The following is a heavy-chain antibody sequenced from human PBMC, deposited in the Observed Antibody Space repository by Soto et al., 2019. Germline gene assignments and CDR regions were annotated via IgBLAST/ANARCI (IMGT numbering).Heavy chain of an antibody. CDR1: VASISMGVSY. Sequence: QVQLQESAPGLGNPSQPLSLPSTFSVASISMGVSYGGWIPRPPGKGLEWIGYIYYRGSTYYNPSLKSRVTISVDTSKNQFSLKLSSVTAADTAVYYCARELRFGEDYYGMDVWGQGTTVTVS. J-gene: IGHJ6*02. V-gene: IGHV4-31*03. CDR2: IYYRGST. CDR3: ARELRFGEDYYGMDV. D-gene: IGHD3-10*01.